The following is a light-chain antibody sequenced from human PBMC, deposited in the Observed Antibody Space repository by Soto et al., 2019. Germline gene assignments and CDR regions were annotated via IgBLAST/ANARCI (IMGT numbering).Light chain of an antibody. V-gene: IGKV3-11*01. Sequence: EIVLTQSPATLSLSPGERATLSCRASQSVSRYLAWYQQKPDQAPRLLIYDASNRATGIPARFSGSGSGTDFTLTISSLEPEDFAVYYCQQRRDWPSFGQGTKLEIK. CDR1: QSVSRY. CDR2: DAS. CDR3: QQRRDWPS. J-gene: IGKJ2*01.